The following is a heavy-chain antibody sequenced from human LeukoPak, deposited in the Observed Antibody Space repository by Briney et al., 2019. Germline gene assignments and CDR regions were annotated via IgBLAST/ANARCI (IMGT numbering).Heavy chain of an antibody. CDR2: ISSGSSYI. V-gene: IGHV3-21*06. J-gene: IGHJ4*02. Sequence: NPGGSLRLSCAASGLTFSTYTMNWVRQAPGKGLEWVSSISSGSSYIYYADSMKGRFTISRDNAKNSLYLQMNSLKAEDTAVYFCASHYDIDYWGQGTLVTVSS. D-gene: IGHD3-9*01. CDR3: ASHYDIDY. CDR1: GLTFSTYT.